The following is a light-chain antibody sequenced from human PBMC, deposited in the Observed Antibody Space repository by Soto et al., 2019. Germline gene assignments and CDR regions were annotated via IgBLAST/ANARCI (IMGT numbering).Light chain of an antibody. CDR1: SSDVGGYNY. CDR3: SSYTSSNTLV. J-gene: IGLJ1*01. Sequence: QSALAQPASVSGSPGQSITISCTGTSSDVGGYNYVSRYQQHPGKAPKLMIYEVSNRPSGVSNRFSGSKSGSPASLTISGLQAEDEADYYCSSYTSSNTLVFGTGTKVTVL. CDR2: EVS. V-gene: IGLV2-14*01.